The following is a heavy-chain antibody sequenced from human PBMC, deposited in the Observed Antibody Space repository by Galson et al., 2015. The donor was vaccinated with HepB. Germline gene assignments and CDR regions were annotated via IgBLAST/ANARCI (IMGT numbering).Heavy chain of an antibody. Sequence: SLRLSCAATGFTFIDYSMTWIRQAPGKGLEWLSYVSDSGTTTFYADSVRGRFTISRDNAKNSLYLQMNSLRAEDTAVYYCARATLRWFDPWGQGTLVTVSS. CDR3: ARATLRWFDP. V-gene: IGHV3-11*01. J-gene: IGHJ5*02. D-gene: IGHD3-16*01. CDR2: VSDSGTTT. CDR1: GFTFIDYS.